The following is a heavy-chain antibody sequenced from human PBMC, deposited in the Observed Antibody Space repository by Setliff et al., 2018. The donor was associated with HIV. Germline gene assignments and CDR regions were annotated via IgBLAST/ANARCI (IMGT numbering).Heavy chain of an antibody. CDR2: IYYT. J-gene: IGHJ4*02. CDR1: GGSISSYY. D-gene: IGHD2-15*01. Sequence: PSETLSLTCTVSGGSISSYYWSWIRQPPGKGLEWIGYIYYTHSADSVKGRFTISRDNSKNTLHLQMDTLRAEDTAIYFCARRRTGSGFDYWGQGTLVTVSS. CDR3: ARRRTGSGFDY. V-gene: IGHV4-59*08.